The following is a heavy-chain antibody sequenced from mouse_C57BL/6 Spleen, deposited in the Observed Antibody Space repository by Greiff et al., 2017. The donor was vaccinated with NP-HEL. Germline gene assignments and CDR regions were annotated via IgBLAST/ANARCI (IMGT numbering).Heavy chain of an antibody. D-gene: IGHD2-4*01. J-gene: IGHJ2*01. V-gene: IGHV5-17*01. Sequence: EVHLVESGGGLVKPGGSLKLSCAASGFTFSDYGMHWVRQAPEKGLEWVAYISSGSSTIYYADTVKGRFTISRDNAKNTLFLQMTSLRSEDTAMYYCARHKNYDYFDYWGQGTTLTVSS. CDR3: ARHKNYDYFDY. CDR1: GFTFSDYG. CDR2: ISSGSSTI.